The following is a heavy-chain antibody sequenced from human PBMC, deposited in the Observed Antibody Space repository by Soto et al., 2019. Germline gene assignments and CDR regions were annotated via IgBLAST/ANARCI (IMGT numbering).Heavy chain of an antibody. D-gene: IGHD2-2*01. CDR3: ARDDCSTSSCYAD. CDR2: IWYDRSKK. Sequence: QVQLVESGGGVVQPGRSLRLSCAASGFTFSRHGFHWVRQAPGNGLEWVADIWYDRSKKYYTDSVKGRFSISRDDSKNALYLQMDSLRAEDTAVYYCARDDCSTSSCYADWDQGTLVTVSP. V-gene: IGHV3-33*01. CDR1: GFTFSRHG. J-gene: IGHJ4*02.